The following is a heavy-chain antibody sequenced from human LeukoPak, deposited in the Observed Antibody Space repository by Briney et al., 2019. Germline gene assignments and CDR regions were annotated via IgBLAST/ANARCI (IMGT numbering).Heavy chain of an antibody. CDR2: IWYDGSKK. CDR3: ARRDGDNDRGFDY. D-gene: IGHD4-17*01. J-gene: IGHJ4*02. Sequence: PGGSLRLSCAASGFTFSGYGMHWVRQAPGKGLEWVAVIWYDGSKKYYADSVKGRFTISRDNSKNTLYLQMNSLRAEDTAVYYCARRDGDNDRGFDYWGQGTLVTVSS. V-gene: IGHV3-33*01. CDR1: GFTFSGYG.